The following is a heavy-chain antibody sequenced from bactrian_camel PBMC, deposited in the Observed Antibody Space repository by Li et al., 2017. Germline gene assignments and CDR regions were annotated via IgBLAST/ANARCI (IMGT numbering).Heavy chain of an antibody. J-gene: IGHJ4*01. CDR3: AKIYTAGYGCLPGLLSSDFLG. CDR1: RYNVEHKC. Sequence: HVQLVESGGGLVQPGGSLRLSCAASRYNVEHKCMAWFRQAPGKEREGVAAIDSDGLIRYLDSVKGRFTISPGNATNTVSLQMDSLKPEDTAMYYCAKIYTAGYGCLPGLLSSDFLGWGQGTQVTVS. V-gene: IGHV3S53*01. CDR2: IDSDGLI. D-gene: IGHD3*01.